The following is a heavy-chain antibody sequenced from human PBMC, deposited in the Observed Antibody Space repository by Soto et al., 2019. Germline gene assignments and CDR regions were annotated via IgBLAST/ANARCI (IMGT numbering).Heavy chain of an antibody. CDR3: AKDRRRITMIVVVTGFDY. CDR1: GFTFSSYS. Sequence: GGSLRLSCAASGFTFSSYSMSWVRQAPGKGLEWVSAISGRCGSTYYADSVKGRFTISRDNSKNTLYLQMNSLRAEDTAVYYCAKDRRRITMIVVVTGFDYWGQGTLVTVSS. CDR2: ISGRCGST. V-gene: IGHV3-23*01. D-gene: IGHD3-22*01. J-gene: IGHJ4*02.